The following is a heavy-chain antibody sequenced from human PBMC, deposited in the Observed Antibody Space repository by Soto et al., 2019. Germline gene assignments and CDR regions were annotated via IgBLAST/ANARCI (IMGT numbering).Heavy chain of an antibody. J-gene: IGHJ5*01. CDR2: IYKSTTT. CDR1: GDSIATVDYF. Sequence: QVHLLESGPGLVKPSQTLSLTCSGSGDSIATVDYFWAWIRQPPGQALEYIGYIYKSTTTYYNPSFESRVAISLDTSKSQFSLTVTSVTAADSAVYFCARGRYCLTGRCFPNWFDSWGQGTLVTVS. CDR3: ARGRYCLTGRCFPNWFDS. D-gene: IGHD2-15*01. V-gene: IGHV4-30-4*01.